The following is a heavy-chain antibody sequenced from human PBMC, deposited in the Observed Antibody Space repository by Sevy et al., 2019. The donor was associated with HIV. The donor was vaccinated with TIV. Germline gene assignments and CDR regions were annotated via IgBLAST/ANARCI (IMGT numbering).Heavy chain of an antibody. D-gene: IGHD4-17*01. CDR1: GFAFSNYYA. CDR2: ISYDGSDK. J-gene: IGHJ6*02. V-gene: IGHV3-30-3*01. CDR3: ARPRANYVDHYFFYAMDV. Sequence: GGSLRLSCAASGFAFSNYYAMHWVRQAPGKGLGWVALISYDGSDKYYADSVKGRFTISRDNFKNTLYLQMNSLTTADTAVYYCARPRANYVDHYFFYAMDVWGQGTTVTVSS.